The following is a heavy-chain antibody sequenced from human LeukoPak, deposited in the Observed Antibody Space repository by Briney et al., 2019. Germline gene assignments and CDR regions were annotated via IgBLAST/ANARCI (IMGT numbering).Heavy chain of an antibody. Sequence: SETLSLTCAVSGYSISSGYYWGWIRQPPGKGLEWIGSIYHSGSTYYNPSLKSRVTISVDTSKNQFSLKLSSVTAADTAVYYCARRDYYDSSAFAFDIWGQGTMVTVSS. CDR3: ARRDYYDSSAFAFDI. CDR1: GYSISSGYY. D-gene: IGHD3-22*01. CDR2: IYHSGST. V-gene: IGHV4-38-2*01. J-gene: IGHJ3*02.